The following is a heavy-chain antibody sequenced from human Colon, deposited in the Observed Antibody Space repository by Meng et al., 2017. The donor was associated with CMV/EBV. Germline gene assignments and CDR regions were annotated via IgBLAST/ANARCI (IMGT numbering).Heavy chain of an antibody. D-gene: IGHD6-19*01. J-gene: IGHJ3*01. CDR2: IYSTGRT. CDR3: ARVSSAGLALDV. V-gene: IGHV3-53*01. Sequence: GGSLRLSCVVSGISVSGNYMTWVRQAPGKGLEWLSVIYSTGRTFYADSAKGRFTISRGTSQNTVYLQMDTLRVEDTAMYYCARVSSAGLALDVWGQGTMVTVSS. CDR1: GISVSGNY.